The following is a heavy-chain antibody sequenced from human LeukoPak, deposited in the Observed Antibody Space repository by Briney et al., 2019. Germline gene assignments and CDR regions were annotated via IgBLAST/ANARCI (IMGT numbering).Heavy chain of an antibody. CDR3: TKRQGPTSGSYDYFDP. Sequence: PSETLSLTCTVSGGSISGYYWSWVRQPPGQGLEWLAYIHSSGYTNYNPSLKSRVTISVDTSKNQFSLKVTSVTAADTAMYYCTKRQGPTSGSYDYFDPWGQGTLVTVSS. CDR1: GGSISGYY. V-gene: IGHV4-4*09. D-gene: IGHD1-26*01. CDR2: IHSSGYT. J-gene: IGHJ5*02.